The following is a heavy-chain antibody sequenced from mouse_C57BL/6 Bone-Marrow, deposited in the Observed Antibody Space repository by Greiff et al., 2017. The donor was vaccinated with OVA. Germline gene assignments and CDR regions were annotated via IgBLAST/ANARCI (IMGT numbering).Heavy chain of an antibody. CDR2: IDPSDSYT. D-gene: IGHD1-1*01. CDR3: AVVSDY. Sequence: QVQLKQPGAELVRPGTSVKLSCKASGYTFTSYWMHWVKQRPGQGLEWIGVIDPSDSYTNYNQKFKGKATLTVDTSSSTAYMQLSSLTSEDSAVYYCAVVSDYWGQGTTLTVSS. CDR1: GYTFTSYW. V-gene: IGHV1-59*01. J-gene: IGHJ2*01.